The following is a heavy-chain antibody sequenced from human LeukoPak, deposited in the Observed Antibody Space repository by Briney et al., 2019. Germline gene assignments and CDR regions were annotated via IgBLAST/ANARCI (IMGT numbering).Heavy chain of an antibody. CDR3: ARAPDYRLDY. D-gene: IGHD4-11*01. J-gene: IGHJ4*02. CDR2: ISYDGSNK. CDR1: GFTFSSYA. V-gene: IGHV3-30-3*01. Sequence: KAGGSLRLSCAASGFTFSSYAMHWVRQAPGKGLEWVAVISYDGSNKYYADSVKGRFTISRDNSKNTLYLQMNSLRAEDTAVYYCARAPDYRLDYWGQGTLVTVSS.